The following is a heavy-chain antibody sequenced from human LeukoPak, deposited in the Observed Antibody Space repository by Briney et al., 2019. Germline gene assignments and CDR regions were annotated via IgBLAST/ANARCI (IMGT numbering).Heavy chain of an antibody. D-gene: IGHD3-22*01. CDR1: GFTFSSYA. Sequence: GRSLRLSCAASGFTFSSYAMHWVRQAPGKGLEWVAVISYDGSNKYYADSVKGRFTISRDNAKNSLYLLMNSLRAEDTAVYYCARGGYYDTSGYYSLYWGQGTLVTVSS. CDR2: ISYDGSNK. J-gene: IGHJ4*02. CDR3: ARGGYYDTSGYYSLY. V-gene: IGHV3-30-3*01.